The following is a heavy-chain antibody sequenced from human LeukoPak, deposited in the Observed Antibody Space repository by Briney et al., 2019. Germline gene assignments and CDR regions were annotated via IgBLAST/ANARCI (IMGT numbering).Heavy chain of an antibody. CDR3: AKDARYCSSTSCYGGNFYYYYMDV. Sequence: GGSLRLSCAASGFTFRSYGMHWVRQAPGKGLSWVAFIRYDGSNKYYIDSVKSRFTISRDNSKNSLYLQMNSLRAEDTAVYYCAKDARYCSSTSCYGGNFYYYYMDVWGKGTTVTVSS. D-gene: IGHD2-2*01. J-gene: IGHJ6*03. V-gene: IGHV3-30*02. CDR2: IRYDGSNK. CDR1: GFTFRSYG.